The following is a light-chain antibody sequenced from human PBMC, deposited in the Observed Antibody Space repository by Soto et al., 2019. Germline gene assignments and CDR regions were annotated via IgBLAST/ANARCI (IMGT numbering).Light chain of an antibody. CDR3: QQYGSSPPT. CDR1: QSVSSSY. Sequence: EIVLTQSPGTLPLSPGERATLSCRASQSVSSSYLAWYQHKPGQAPRLLIYGASSRATGIPERFSGSGSGTDSTLTISRLEPEDFEVYYCQQYGSSPPTFGHGTKLESK. V-gene: IGKV3-20*01. CDR2: GAS. J-gene: IGKJ2*01.